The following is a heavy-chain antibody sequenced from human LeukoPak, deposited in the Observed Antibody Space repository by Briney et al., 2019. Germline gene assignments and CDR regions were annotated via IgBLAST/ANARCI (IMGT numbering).Heavy chain of an antibody. CDR3: AREKRGTFDY. V-gene: IGHV3-48*03. CDR2: ISSSGSTI. D-gene: IGHD1-7*01. J-gene: IGHJ4*02. Sequence: PGGSLRLSCAASGFTSSSYEMNWVRQAPGKWLEWVSYISSSGSTIYYADSVKGRFTISRDNAKNSLYLQMNSLRAEDTAVYYCAREKRGTFDYWGQGTLVTVSS. CDR1: GFTSSSYE.